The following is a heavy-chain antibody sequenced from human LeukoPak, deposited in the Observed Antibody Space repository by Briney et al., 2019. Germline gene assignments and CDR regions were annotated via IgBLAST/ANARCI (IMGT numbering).Heavy chain of an antibody. Sequence: PGGSLRLSCAASGFTFSSYSMNWVRQAPGKGLEWVSSISSSSYIYYADSVKGRFTISRDNAKNSLYLQMNSLRAEDTAVYYCAGRAGDWFHFDYWGQGTLVTVSS. CDR2: ISSSSYI. D-gene: IGHD7-27*01. CDR1: GFTFSSYS. CDR3: AGRAGDWFHFDY. J-gene: IGHJ4*02. V-gene: IGHV3-21*01.